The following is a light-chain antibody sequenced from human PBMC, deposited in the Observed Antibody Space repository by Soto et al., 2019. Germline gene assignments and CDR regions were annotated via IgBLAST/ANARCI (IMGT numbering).Light chain of an antibody. J-gene: IGLJ7*01. CDR1: SSDIGAYNY. V-gene: IGLV2-14*01. CDR3: NSYTTLSNRV. Sequence: QSALTQPASVSGSPGQSITISCTGTSSDIGAYNYVSWYQQHPGKAPKLLIYEGTNRPSGVSDRFSGSKSGNTASLTISGLHAEDEANYYCNSYTTLSNRVFGAGTQLTVL. CDR2: EGT.